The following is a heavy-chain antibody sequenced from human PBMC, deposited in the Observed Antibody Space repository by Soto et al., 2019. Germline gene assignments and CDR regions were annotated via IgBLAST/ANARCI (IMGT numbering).Heavy chain of an antibody. CDR3: ARSWSYSSTWSSVADWFAP. Sequence: QVQMVQSGAEVKKPGASVKVSCKASGYTFTSYAITWVRQAPGQGLEWMGWISPDNGNTNYAQRLQGRVTMTTDTSTHTAHMELRSLRPADTAVYYCARSWSYSSTWSSVADWFAPWGQGPLVPVSS. CDR1: GYTFTSYA. D-gene: IGHD2-2*01. CDR2: ISPDNGNT. J-gene: IGHJ5*02. V-gene: IGHV1-18*04.